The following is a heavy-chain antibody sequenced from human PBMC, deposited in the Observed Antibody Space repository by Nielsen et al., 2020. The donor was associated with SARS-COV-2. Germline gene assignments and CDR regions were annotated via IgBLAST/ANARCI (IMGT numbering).Heavy chain of an antibody. CDR3: ARMGYSYGPYYYGMDV. V-gene: IGHV3-9*01. D-gene: IGHD5-18*01. J-gene: IGHJ6*02. CDR2: ISWNSGSI. CDR1: GFTFDDYA. Sequence: SLKISCAASGFTFDDYAMHWVRQAPGKGLEWVSGISWNSGSIGYADSVKGRFTISRDNAKNSLYLQMNSLRDEDTAVYYCARMGYSYGPYYYGMDVWGQGTTVTVSS.